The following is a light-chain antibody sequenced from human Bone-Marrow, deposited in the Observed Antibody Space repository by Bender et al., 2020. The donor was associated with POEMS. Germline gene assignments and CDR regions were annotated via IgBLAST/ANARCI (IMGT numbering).Light chain of an antibody. CDR3: QVWDSSSDQVV. J-gene: IGLJ2*01. Sequence: SYVLTQPPSVSVAPGKTARITCEGINVGSESVHWYQQKPGQAPVMVVYDDSARPSGIPERFSGSNSGNTATLTIRRVEAEDEADFYCQVWDSSSDQVVFGGGTKLTV. CDR2: DDS. V-gene: IGLV3-21*03. CDR1: NVGSES.